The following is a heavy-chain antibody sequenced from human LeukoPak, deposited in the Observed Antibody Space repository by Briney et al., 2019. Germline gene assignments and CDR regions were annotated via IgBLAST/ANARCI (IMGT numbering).Heavy chain of an antibody. CDR3: ARGLGPFDD. J-gene: IGHJ4*02. V-gene: IGHV4-39*01. CDR1: GGSISSSSYY. Sequence: SETLSLTRTVSGGSISSSSYYWGWIRQPPGKGLEWIGTIYYTGTTYYNPSLESRITISVDTSKNQFSLKLTSVTAADTAVYFCARGLGPFDDWGQGTLVTVSS. CDR2: IYYTGTT. D-gene: IGHD3/OR15-3a*01.